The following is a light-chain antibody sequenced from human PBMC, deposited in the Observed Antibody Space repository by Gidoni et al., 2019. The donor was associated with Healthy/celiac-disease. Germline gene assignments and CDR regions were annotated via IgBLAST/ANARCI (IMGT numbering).Light chain of an antibody. CDR1: QDISNY. CDR3: QQYGNLVLT. Sequence: DIQMTQSPSSLSASVGDRVTITCQASQDISNYLNWYQQKPGKAPKLLLYDASNLETGVPSRFSGSGSGTDFTFTINSLQPEDMATYYCQQYGNLVLTFGGGTKVEIK. J-gene: IGKJ4*01. CDR2: DAS. V-gene: IGKV1-33*01.